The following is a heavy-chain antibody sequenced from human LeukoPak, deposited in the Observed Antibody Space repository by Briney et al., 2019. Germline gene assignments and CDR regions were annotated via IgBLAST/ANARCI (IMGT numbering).Heavy chain of an antibody. CDR1: GFTFSSYS. CDR3: ARDSYGHDY. D-gene: IGHD5-18*01. CDR2: ISSSSSTI. J-gene: IGHJ4*02. Sequence: RPGGSLRLSCAASGFTFSSYSMNWVRQAPGKGLEWVSYISSSSSTIYYADSVKGRFTIYRDNAKNSLYLQMNSLRAEDTAVYYCARDSYGHDYWGQGTLVTVSS. V-gene: IGHV3-48*01.